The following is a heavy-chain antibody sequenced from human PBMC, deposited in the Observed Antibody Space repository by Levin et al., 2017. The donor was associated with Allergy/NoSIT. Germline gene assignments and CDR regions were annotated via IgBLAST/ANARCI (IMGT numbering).Heavy chain of an antibody. CDR1: GFTISEYA. CDR2: ITGGGFNT. D-gene: IGHD1-1*01. J-gene: IGHJ3*01. CDR3: AKKQGGTSGFSFDV. Sequence: QAGGSLRLSCAVSGFTISEYAMAWVRQAPGKGLEWVSVITGGGFNTYYGDSVKGRFTVSRDDSKDTLYLELNSLGGEDTAVYYCAKKQGGTSGFSFDVWGQGTMVTVSS. V-gene: IGHV3-23*01.